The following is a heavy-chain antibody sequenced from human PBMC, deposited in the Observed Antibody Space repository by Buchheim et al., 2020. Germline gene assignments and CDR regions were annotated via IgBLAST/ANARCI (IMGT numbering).Heavy chain of an antibody. Sequence: EVQLLESGGGLVQPGGSLRLSCAASGFTFSSYAKSWVRQAPGKGLEWVSAISGSGGSTYYADSVKGRFTISRDNSKNTLYLQMNSLRAEDTAVYYCAKNRLNYYDSSGYCLDYWGQGTL. CDR1: GFTFSSYA. D-gene: IGHD3-22*01. J-gene: IGHJ4*02. CDR3: AKNRLNYYDSSGYCLDY. CDR2: ISGSGGST. V-gene: IGHV3-23*01.